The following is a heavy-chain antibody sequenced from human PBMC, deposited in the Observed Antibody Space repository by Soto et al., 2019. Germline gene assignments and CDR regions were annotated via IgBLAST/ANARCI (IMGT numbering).Heavy chain of an antibody. CDR1: GFTFSSYG. CDR2: ISYDGSNK. J-gene: IGHJ4*02. V-gene: IGHV3-30*18. CDR3: AKESYRAAAEYYFDY. Sequence: QVQLVESGGGVVQPGRSLRLSCAASGFTFSSYGMHWVRQAPGKGLERVAVISYDGSNKYYADSVKGRFTISRDNSKNTLYLQMNSLRAEDTAVYYCAKESYRAAAEYYFDYWGQGTLVTVSS. D-gene: IGHD6-13*01.